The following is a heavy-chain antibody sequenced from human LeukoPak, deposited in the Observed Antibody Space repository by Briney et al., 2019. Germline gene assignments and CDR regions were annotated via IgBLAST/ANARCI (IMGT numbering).Heavy chain of an antibody. D-gene: IGHD5-18*01. J-gene: IGHJ3*02. CDR2: ISSSSSTI. Sequence: GGSLRLSCAASGFTFSSYSMNWVRQAPGKGLEWVSYISSSSSTIYYADSVKGRFTISRDNAKNSLYLQMNSLRAEDTAVYYCARGGSRGYSYGYGDAFDIWGQGTMVTVSS. CDR3: ARGGSRGYSYGYGDAFDI. CDR1: GFTFSSYS. V-gene: IGHV3-48*01.